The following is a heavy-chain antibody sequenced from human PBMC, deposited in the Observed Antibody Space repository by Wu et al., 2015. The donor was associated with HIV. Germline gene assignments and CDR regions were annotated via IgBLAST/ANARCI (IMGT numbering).Heavy chain of an antibody. CDR2: MNPNSGNT. CDR1: GYSLSDYG. J-gene: IGHJ6*03. D-gene: IGHD2-21*01. Sequence: QVQLVQSGAEVKKPGASVRVSCRASGYSLSDYGMHWVRQAPGQGLEWMGWMNPNSGNTGYAQKFHGRVTVTRDISITTAYMELSSLRSEDTAMYYCARGNRGGIVMDPDAGHNYYYYMDVWGNGTTVT. CDR3: ARGNRGGIVMDPDAGHNYYYYMDV. V-gene: IGHV1-8*03.